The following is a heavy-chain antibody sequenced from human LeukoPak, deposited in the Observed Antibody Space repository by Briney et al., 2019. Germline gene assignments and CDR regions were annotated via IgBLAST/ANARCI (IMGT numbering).Heavy chain of an antibody. CDR2: INHSGSG. CDR3: ARGRRYDILTGYYKAFGYYYYMDV. Sequence: SETLSLTCAVYGGSFSGYYWRWIRQPPGKGREWSGEINHSGSGNYNKSLKRRVTISVDTSKNQFSLQLSSVTAADTAVYYCARGRRYDILTGYYKAFGYYYYMDVWGKGTTVTVSS. J-gene: IGHJ6*03. D-gene: IGHD3-9*01. CDR1: GGSFSGYY. V-gene: IGHV4-34*01.